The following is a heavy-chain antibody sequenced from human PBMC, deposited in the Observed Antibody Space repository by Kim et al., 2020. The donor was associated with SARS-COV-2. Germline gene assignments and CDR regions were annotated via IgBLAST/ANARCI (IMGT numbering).Heavy chain of an antibody. V-gene: IGHV4-38-2*02. CDR2: IYHSGST. CDR3: ARGYDILTGYYRGHYFD. J-gene: IGHJ4*01. CDR1: GYSISSGYY. Sequence: SETLSLTCTVSGYSISSGYYWGWIRQPPGKGLEWIGSIYHSGSTYYNPSLKSRVTISVDTSKNQFSLKLSSVTAADTAVYYCARGYDILTGYYRGHYFD. D-gene: IGHD3-9*01.